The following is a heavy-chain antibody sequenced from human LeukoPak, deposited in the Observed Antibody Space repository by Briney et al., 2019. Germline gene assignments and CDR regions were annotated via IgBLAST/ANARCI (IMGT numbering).Heavy chain of an antibody. CDR3: AREPYDSGSYYFDY. Sequence: PGGSLRLSCATSGFTFSTFGMSWVRQAPGKGLMWVSTISRIQADKYDADSVRGRFTISRDNSMSTLYLQMTSLRPEDTAIYYCAREPYDSGSYYFDYWGQGTLVTVSS. V-gene: IGHV3-23*01. J-gene: IGHJ4*02. D-gene: IGHD1-26*01. CDR1: GFTFSTFG. CDR2: ISRIQADK.